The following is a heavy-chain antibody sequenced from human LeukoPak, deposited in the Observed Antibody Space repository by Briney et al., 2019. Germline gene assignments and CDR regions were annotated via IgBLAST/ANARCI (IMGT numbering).Heavy chain of an antibody. J-gene: IGHJ4*02. CDR3: ARDTYVSVSPFDY. CDR2: NWNGGST. Sequence: GGSLRLSCAASGFTFDDYGMSGVRQAPGKGLEGVSGNWNGGSTGYADSVKGRFTISRDNAKNSLYLRMNSLRAEDTALYYCARDTYVSVSPFDYWGQGTLVTVSS. D-gene: IGHD3-10*01. CDR1: GFTFDDYG. V-gene: IGHV3-20*04.